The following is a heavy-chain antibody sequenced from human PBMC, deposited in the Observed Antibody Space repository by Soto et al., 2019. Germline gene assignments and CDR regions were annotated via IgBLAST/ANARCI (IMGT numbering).Heavy chain of an antibody. CDR1: GFTFSSYW. V-gene: IGHV3-74*01. Sequence: EVQLVESGGGLVQPGGSLRLSCAASGFTFSSYWMHWVRQAPGKGLVWVSRINTDGRSPSYADSVKGRFTISRDNAKNTLYLQMNSLRAEDTALYYCARVGVGSYHFDFWGQGTLVTVSA. CDR2: INTDGRSP. D-gene: IGHD3-10*01. J-gene: IGHJ4*02. CDR3: ARVGVGSYHFDF.